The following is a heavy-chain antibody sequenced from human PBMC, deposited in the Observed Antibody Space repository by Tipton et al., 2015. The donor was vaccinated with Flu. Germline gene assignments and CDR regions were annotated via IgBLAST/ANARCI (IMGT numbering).Heavy chain of an antibody. J-gene: IGHJ4*02. V-gene: IGHV4-4*07. Sequence: LRLSCTVSSDSIRKYYWSWIRQSAGKGLEWIGRIRPSGITHYNPSLKSRLTVSLDTSKSQFSPKVTSVTAADTAVYYCVTDKMAGDGNNMLRFACRGQGTLVTVSS. D-gene: IGHD5-24*01. CDR3: VTDKMAGDGNNMLRFAC. CDR1: SDSIRKYY. CDR2: IRPSGIT.